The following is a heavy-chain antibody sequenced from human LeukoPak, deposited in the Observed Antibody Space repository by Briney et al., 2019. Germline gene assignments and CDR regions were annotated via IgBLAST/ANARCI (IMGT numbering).Heavy chain of an antibody. D-gene: IGHD3-9*01. V-gene: IGHV3-53*01. CDR2: IYSDGTT. J-gene: IGHJ4*02. CDR3: ASQTLRYFDWLLNEPQLDY. CDR1: GFTVSTNY. Sequence: GGSLRLSCAASGFTVSTNYMNWVRQAPGKGLEWVSVIYSDGTTYYADSLKGRFTLSRDNAKNSLYLQMNSLRAEDTAVYYCASQTLRYFDWLLNEPQLDYWGQGTLVTVSS.